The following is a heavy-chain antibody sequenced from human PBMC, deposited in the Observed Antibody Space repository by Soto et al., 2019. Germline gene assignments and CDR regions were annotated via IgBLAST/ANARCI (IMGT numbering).Heavy chain of an antibody. V-gene: IGHV3-23*01. CDR2: ISGSGSTI. D-gene: IGHD3-22*01. CDR3: AKVFYYYDSSGYYYFDY. Sequence: LRLSCAASGFTFSSYAVSWVRQAPGKGPEWISPISGSGSTIYYADSVKGRFTISRDNSKNTLYLQMSSLRAEDTAVYYCAKVFYYYDSSGYYYFDYWGQGTLVTVSS. CDR1: GFTFSSYA. J-gene: IGHJ4*02.